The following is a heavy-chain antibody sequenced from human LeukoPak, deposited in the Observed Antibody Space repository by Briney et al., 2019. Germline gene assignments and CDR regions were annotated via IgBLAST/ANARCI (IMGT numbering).Heavy chain of an antibody. V-gene: IGHV1-46*01. CDR2: INPSGGST. CDR1: GYTFTSYY. J-gene: IGHJ4*02. D-gene: IGHD5-18*01. CDR3: ARDRQLWLQRFDY. Sequence: ASVKVSCKASGYTFTSYYMHWVRQAPGQGFEWMGIINPSGGSTSYAQKFQGRVTMARDTSTSTVYMELSSLRSEDTAVYYCARDRQLWLQRFDYWGQGTLVTVSS.